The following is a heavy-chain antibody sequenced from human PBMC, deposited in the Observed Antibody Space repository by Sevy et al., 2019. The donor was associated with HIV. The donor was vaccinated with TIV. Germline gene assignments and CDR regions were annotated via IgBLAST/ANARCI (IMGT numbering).Heavy chain of an antibody. CDR1: GFTFSSYA. CDR3: AKDRGIAAANDAFDI. V-gene: IGHV3-23*01. Sequence: GGSLRLSCAGSGFTFSSYAMSWVRQAPGKGLEWVSEISGIGGSTYHADSVKGRFTISRDNSKNTLYLQMNSLRVDDTAVYYCAKDRGIAAANDAFDIWGQGTMVTVSS. CDR2: ISGIGGST. J-gene: IGHJ3*02. D-gene: IGHD6-13*01.